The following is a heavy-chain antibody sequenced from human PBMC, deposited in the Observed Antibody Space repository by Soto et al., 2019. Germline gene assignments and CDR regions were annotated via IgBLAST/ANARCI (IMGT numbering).Heavy chain of an antibody. V-gene: IGHV3-30*18. CDR1: GFTFSNYG. CDR3: AKNLRGYHEYLLDI. J-gene: IGHJ3*02. Sequence: QVQLVESGGGVVQPGRSLRLSCAASGFTFSNYGMHGVRQAPGKGLEWVAGISRDGSNKYYADSVKGRCTSSRDNTKTKISPKMNSLRAEDTAACYCAKNLRGYHEYLLDIWGQGTMVTVSS. D-gene: IGHD2-2*01. CDR2: ISRDGSNK.